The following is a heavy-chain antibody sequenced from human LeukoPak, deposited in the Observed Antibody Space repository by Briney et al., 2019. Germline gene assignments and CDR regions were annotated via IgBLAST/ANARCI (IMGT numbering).Heavy chain of an antibody. CDR3: AREGPSGGFDY. CDR1: GFTFSSYW. Sequence: GGSLRLSCAASGFTFSSYWMHWVRQAPGEGLVWVSRINSDGSSTSYADSVKGRFTISRDNAKNTLYLQMNSLRAEDTAVYYCAREGPSGGFDYWGQGTLVTVSS. D-gene: IGHD3-16*01. CDR2: INSDGSST. J-gene: IGHJ4*02. V-gene: IGHV3-74*01.